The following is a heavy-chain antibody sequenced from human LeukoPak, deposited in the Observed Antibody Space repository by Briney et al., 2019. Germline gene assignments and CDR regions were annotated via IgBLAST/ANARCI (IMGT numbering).Heavy chain of an antibody. J-gene: IGHJ4*02. Sequence: SETLSLTCTASGGSISSYYWSWIRQPPGKGLEWIGYIYYSGSTNYNPSLKSRVTISVDTSKNQFSLKLSSVTAADTAVYYCARAVANWVYYFDYWGQGTLVTVSS. CDR1: GGSISSYY. V-gene: IGHV4-59*01. CDR3: ARAVANWVYYFDY. CDR2: IYYSGST. D-gene: IGHD7-27*01.